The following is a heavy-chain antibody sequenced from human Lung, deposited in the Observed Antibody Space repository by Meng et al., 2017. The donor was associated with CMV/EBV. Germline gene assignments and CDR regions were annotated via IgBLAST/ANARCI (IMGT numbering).Heavy chain of an antibody. V-gene: IGHV1-18*01. CDR2: INAYNINT. Sequence: SGSTFTSYSITWVRQAPGQGLQWVGWINAYNINTNYAQKLQGRVTMTTDTSTSTAYMELRSLRSDDTAIYYCARARFYDTTANWFDPWGQGTLVTVSS. D-gene: IGHD2/OR15-2a*01. CDR1: GSTFTSYS. CDR3: ARARFYDTTANWFDP. J-gene: IGHJ5*02.